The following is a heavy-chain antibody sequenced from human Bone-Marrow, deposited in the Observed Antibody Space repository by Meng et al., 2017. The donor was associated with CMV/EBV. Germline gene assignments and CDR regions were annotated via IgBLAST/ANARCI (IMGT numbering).Heavy chain of an antibody. CDR3: ARDLRYFDWSTHPFDY. CDR1: GGTFSSYT. Sequence: SVKVSCKASGGTFSSYTISWVRQAPGQGLEWMGRIIPILGIANYAQKFQGRVTITADKSTSTAYMELSSLRSEDTAVYYCARDLRYFDWSTHPFDYWGQGTLVTVSS. CDR2: IIPILGIA. V-gene: IGHV1-69*04. J-gene: IGHJ4*02. D-gene: IGHD3-9*01.